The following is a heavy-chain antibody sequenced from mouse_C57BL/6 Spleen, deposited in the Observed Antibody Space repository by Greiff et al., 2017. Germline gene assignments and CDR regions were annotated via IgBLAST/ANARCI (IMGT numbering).Heavy chain of an antibody. CDR1: GYAFSSSW. CDR3: ARRGTRSGDYFDY. Sequence: QVQLQQSGPELVKPGASVKISCKASGYAFSSSWMNWVKQRPGKGLEWIGRIYPGDGDPNYNGKFKGKATLTADKSSSTAYMQLSSLTSEDSAVYFCARRGTRSGDYFDYWGQGTTLTVSS. CDR2: IYPGDGDP. D-gene: IGHD1-1*01. V-gene: IGHV1-82*01. J-gene: IGHJ2*01.